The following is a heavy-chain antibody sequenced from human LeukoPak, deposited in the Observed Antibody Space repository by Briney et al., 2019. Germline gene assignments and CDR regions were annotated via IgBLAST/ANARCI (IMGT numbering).Heavy chain of an antibody. V-gene: IGHV1-69*13. CDR1: GGTFSSYA. CDR3: ASLWGSKQVATEG. Sequence: ASVKVSCKACGGTFSSYAISWVRQAPGQGLEWMGGIIPIFGTANYAQKFQGRVTITADESTSTAYMELRSLRSEDTAVYYCASLWGSKQVATEGWGQGTLVTVSS. D-gene: IGHD5-12*01. J-gene: IGHJ4*02. CDR2: IIPIFGTA.